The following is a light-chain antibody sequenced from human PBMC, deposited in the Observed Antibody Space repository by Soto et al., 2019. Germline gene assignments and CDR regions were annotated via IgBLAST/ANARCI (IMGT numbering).Light chain of an antibody. J-gene: IGKJ1*01. V-gene: IGKV3-15*01. Sequence: IGMTQSPATLSVSPGARATLSCRASQTIYSNVAWYQQRPGQPPRLLIYRASSRATGIPARFSGSGSGTEFTLTINSLQSEGFAVYYCQQYQNLWTFGQGTKVDIK. CDR3: QQYQNLWT. CDR1: QTIYSN. CDR2: RAS.